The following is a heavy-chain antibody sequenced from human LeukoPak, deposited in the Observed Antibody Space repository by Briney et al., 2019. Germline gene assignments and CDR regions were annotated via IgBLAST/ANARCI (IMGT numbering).Heavy chain of an antibody. CDR1: GDSVTKSNW. CDR2: IYYSGSS. V-gene: IGHV4-4*02. D-gene: IGHD6-19*01. Sequence: SETLSLTCAVSGDSVTKSNWWSWVRQPPGKGLEWIGEIYYSGSSNYNPSLKSRVTISVDMSKNHFSLGLSSVTAADTAMYYCARGTLYSGWSYYFDYWGQGSQVTVSS. J-gene: IGHJ4*02. CDR3: ARGTLYSGWSYYFDY.